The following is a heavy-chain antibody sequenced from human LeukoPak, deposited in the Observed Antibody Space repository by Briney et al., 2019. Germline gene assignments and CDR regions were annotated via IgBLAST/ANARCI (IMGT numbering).Heavy chain of an antibody. CDR2: ISGSGGST. CDR3: AKGDTGMVRRYYFDY. Sequence: GGSLRLSCAASGFTFSNYAMSWVRQAPGKGLEWVSVISGSGGSTYYADSVKGQFTIFRDNSKNTVYLQMNSLGADDTAVYYCAKGDTGMVRRYYFDYWGQGTLVTVSS. D-gene: IGHD5-18*01. J-gene: IGHJ4*02. CDR1: GFTFSNYA. V-gene: IGHV3-23*01.